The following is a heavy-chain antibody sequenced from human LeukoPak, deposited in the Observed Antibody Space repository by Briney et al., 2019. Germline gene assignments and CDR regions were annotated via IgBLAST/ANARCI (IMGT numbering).Heavy chain of an antibody. Sequence: ASVKVSCKASGYSFTNYYIHWVRQAPGQGLEWMGIIYPSSGSTNYAQKFQGRVTMATDTSTSTVYMEVRSLRSDDTAAYYCARGDNSDYWGQGTLVTVSS. D-gene: IGHD2/OR15-2a*01. CDR3: ARGDNSDY. CDR2: IYPSSGST. J-gene: IGHJ4*02. CDR1: GYSFTNYY. V-gene: IGHV1-46*01.